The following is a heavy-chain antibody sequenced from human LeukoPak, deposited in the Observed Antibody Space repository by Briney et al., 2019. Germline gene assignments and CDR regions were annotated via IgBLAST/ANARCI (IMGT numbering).Heavy chain of an antibody. J-gene: IGHJ4*02. Sequence: ESGPTLVKPTQTLTLTCTFSGFSLSTSGSLTTNGVNVGWIRQPPGKALEWLGIIYWDDDKRYSPSLGSRLTITKDTSKNQVVLTMTNMDPVDTATYYCAHSPTVAIPFDYWGQGTLVTVSS. CDR3: AHSPTVAIPFDY. V-gene: IGHV2-5*02. D-gene: IGHD4-23*01. CDR2: IYWDDDK. CDR1: GFSLSTSGSLTTNGVN.